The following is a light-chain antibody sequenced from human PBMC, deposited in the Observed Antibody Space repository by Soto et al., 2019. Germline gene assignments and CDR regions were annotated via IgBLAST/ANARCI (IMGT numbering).Light chain of an antibody. CDR2: EVS. Sequence: QSALTQAPSASGSPGQSVTISCTGTSTDVGGYNSVSWFQHHPGKAPKLMIYEVSKRPSGVPDRFSGSKSGNTASLTVSGLQAEDEADYYCSSYTSSSTLVFGGGTKLTVL. CDR3: SSYTSSSTLV. J-gene: IGLJ2*01. V-gene: IGLV2-8*01. CDR1: STDVGGYNS.